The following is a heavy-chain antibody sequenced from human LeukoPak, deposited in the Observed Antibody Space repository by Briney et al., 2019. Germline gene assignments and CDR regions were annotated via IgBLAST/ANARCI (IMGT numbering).Heavy chain of an antibody. CDR3: ARDSSGWPGSHKDYYYGMDV. D-gene: IGHD6-19*01. Sequence: GASVKVSCKASGYTFTSYYMHWVRQAPGQGLEWMGIINPSGGSTSYAQKFQGRVTMTRDTSTSTVYMELSSLRSEDTAVYYCARDSSGWPGSHKDYYYGMDVWGQGTTVTVSS. CDR2: INPSGGST. CDR1: GYTFTSYY. V-gene: IGHV1-46*01. J-gene: IGHJ6*02.